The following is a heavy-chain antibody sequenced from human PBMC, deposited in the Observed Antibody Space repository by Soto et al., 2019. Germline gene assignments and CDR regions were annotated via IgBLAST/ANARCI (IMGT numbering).Heavy chain of an antibody. Sequence: SLRLSCAGSGFTLSYHYIDWVRQAPGKGLEWVGRSRDKPQGYSTAYAASVKGRFTTSRDESKNSAYLQMNSLKTEDTAVYYCVRATYFSDSSGYTRCLDYWGQGTLVTVSS. D-gene: IGHD3-22*01. CDR2: SRDKPQGYST. V-gene: IGHV3-72*01. CDR1: GFTLSYHY. CDR3: VRATYFSDSSGYTRCLDY. J-gene: IGHJ4*02.